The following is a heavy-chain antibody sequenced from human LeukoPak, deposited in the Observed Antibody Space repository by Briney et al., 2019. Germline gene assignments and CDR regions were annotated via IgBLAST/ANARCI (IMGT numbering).Heavy chain of an antibody. CDR2: INPSGGST. J-gene: IGHJ4*02. CDR3: ARAQRRAVDY. V-gene: IGHV1-46*01. CDR1: GYTFTIYY. D-gene: IGHD6-25*01. Sequence: ASVKVSCKASGYTFTIYYMHWVRQAPGQGLEWMGIINPSGGSTSYAQKFQGRVTMTRDTSTSTVYMELSSLRSEETAVYYCARAQRRAVDYWGQGTLVTVSS.